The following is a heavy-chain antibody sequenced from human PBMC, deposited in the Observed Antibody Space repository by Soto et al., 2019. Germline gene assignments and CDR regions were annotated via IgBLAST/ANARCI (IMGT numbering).Heavy chain of an antibody. Sequence: PSETLSLTCTVSGGSISSSSYYWGWIRQPPGKGLEWIGSIYYSGSTYYNPSLKSRVTISVDTSKNQFSLKLSSVTAADTAVYYCARRAPQEWQQLAYNWFDPWGQGTLVTVSS. CDR3: ARRAPQEWQQLAYNWFDP. CDR1: GGSISSSSYY. D-gene: IGHD6-13*01. J-gene: IGHJ5*02. CDR2: IYYSGST. V-gene: IGHV4-39*01.